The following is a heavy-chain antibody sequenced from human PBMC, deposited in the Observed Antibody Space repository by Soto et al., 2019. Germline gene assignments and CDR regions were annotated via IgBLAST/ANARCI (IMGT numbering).Heavy chain of an antibody. J-gene: IGHJ4*02. D-gene: IGHD1-26*01. V-gene: IGHV1-69*13. CDR2: IIPIFGTA. CDR3: ARGMGATTGFDY. CDR1: GGTFSSYA. Sequence: ASVKVSCKASGGTFSSYAISWVRQAPGQGLEWMGGIIPIFGTANYAQKFQGRVTITADESTSTAYMELSSLRSEDTAVYYCARGMGATTGFDYWGQGTLVTVSS.